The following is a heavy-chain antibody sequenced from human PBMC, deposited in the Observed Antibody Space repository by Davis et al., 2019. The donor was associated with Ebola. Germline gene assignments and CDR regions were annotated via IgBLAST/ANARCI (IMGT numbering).Heavy chain of an antibody. Sequence: SVKVSCKASGGTFSSYAISWVRQAPRQGLEWMGGILPIFGTANYAQKFQGRVTITADKSTSTAYMELSSLRSEDTAVYYCARGTLGYCSSTSCYEGYYYGMDVWGQGTTVTVSS. CDR2: ILPIFGTA. CDR1: GGTFSSYA. D-gene: IGHD2-2*01. J-gene: IGHJ6*02. CDR3: ARGTLGYCSSTSCYEGYYYGMDV. V-gene: IGHV1-69*06.